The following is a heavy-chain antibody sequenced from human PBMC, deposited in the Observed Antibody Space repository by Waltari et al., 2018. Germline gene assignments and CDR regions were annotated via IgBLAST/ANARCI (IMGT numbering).Heavy chain of an antibody. V-gene: IGHV3-30*04. CDR2: LSYDGSNK. D-gene: IGHD6-19*01. Sequence: QVQLVVSGGGVVQPGRSLRLSCAPSGFLVSNYAMPWVRQAPGKGLEWVAVLSYDGSNKYYADSLKGRFTISRDNSNNTLYLQMNTLTPEDTAVYFCARENRQWLAPEPYYFDYWGLGTLVTVTS. CDR3: ARENRQWLAPEPYYFDY. J-gene: IGHJ4*02. CDR1: GFLVSNYA.